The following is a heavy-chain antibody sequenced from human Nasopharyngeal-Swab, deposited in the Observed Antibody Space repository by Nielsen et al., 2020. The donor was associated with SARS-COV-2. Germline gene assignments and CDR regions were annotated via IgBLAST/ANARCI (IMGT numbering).Heavy chain of an antibody. V-gene: IGHV3-21*01. D-gene: IGHD6-19*01. CDR3: ARDLLAVAGNYYYYYGMDV. Sequence: GESLKISCAASGFTFSSYSMNWVRQAPGKGLEWVSSISSSSSYIYYADSVKGRFTISRDNAKNSLYLQMNSLRDEDTAVYYCARDLLAVAGNYYYYYGMDVWGQGTTVTVSS. J-gene: IGHJ6*02. CDR2: ISSSSSYI. CDR1: GFTFSSYS.